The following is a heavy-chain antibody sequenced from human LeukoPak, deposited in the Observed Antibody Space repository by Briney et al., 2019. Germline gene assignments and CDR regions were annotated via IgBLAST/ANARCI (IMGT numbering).Heavy chain of an antibody. D-gene: IGHD2-15*01. Sequence: PGGSLRLSCAASGFTFSSYAMHWVRQAPGKGLEWVAVISYDGSNKYYADSVKGRFTISRDNSKNSLYLQMNSLRAEDTAVYYCARDPDQYCSGGSCYSLYGWFDPWGQGTLVTVSS. V-gene: IGHV3-30*04. CDR3: ARDPDQYCSGGSCYSLYGWFDP. CDR1: GFTFSSYA. CDR2: ISYDGSNK. J-gene: IGHJ5*02.